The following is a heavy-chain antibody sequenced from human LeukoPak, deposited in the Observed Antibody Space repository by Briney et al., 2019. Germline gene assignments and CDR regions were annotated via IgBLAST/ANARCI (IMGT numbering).Heavy chain of an antibody. D-gene: IGHD6-13*01. J-gene: IGHJ4*02. CDR3: TREPIAAAAAGGDN. V-gene: IGHV3-21*04. Sequence: GGSLRLSFAASGFTFSDYSMNWVRQARWRGLEWVSFITSRSSYLYYVGSVKGRFTISIDNAKHSLYLQMNSLRAEDTAVYYCTREPIAAAAAGGDNWGEGTLVTVSS. CDR2: ITSRSSYL. CDR1: GFTFSDYS.